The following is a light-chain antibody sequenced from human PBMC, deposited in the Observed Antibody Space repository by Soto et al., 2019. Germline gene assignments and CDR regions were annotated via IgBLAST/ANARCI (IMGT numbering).Light chain of an antibody. J-gene: IGLJ1*01. V-gene: IGLV2-11*01. CDR1: SSDVDDYRY. CDR2: DGN. Sequence: QSVLAQPRSVSGSPGQLLTISCTGTSSDVDDYRYVSWYQQYPGKAPKLVIYDGNKRPSGVPDRFSGSNSGNTASLTISGLQAEDEHDYYCCSYVTTTEILGNGTKVTVL. CDR3: CSYVTTTEI.